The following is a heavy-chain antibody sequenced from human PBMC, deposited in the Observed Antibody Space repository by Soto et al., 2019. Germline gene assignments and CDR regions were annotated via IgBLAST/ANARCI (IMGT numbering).Heavy chain of an antibody. CDR3: ARGPRAPPPHDYGMDV. CDR1: GFTFSSHV. J-gene: IGHJ6*02. CDR2: ISGGGGTT. V-gene: IGHV3-23*01. Sequence: EVQLLESGGGLVQPGGSLRLSCAASGFTFSSHVMNWVRQAPGQGLEWVAAISGGGGTTFYGDSVEGRFTMSRDNSKNTLFLQRNSLRAEDTAVYDGARGPRAPPPHDYGMDVWGQGTTVTVSS.